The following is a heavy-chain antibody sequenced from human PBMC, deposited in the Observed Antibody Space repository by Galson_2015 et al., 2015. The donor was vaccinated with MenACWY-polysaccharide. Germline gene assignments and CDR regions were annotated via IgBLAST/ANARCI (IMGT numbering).Heavy chain of an antibody. CDR2: ISSSGGST. CDR3: AKVDGPGDFYGLDH. J-gene: IGHJ4*02. V-gene: IGHV3-23*01. CDR1: GFSFGSSA. Sequence: PLRLSCAASGFSFGSSAMTWVRQAPGTGLEWVSLISSSGGSTYYAESVTGRFTISRDNFKNTLFLQMNSLRAGDTAIYYCAKVDGPGDFYGLDHWGQGTPVLVSS. D-gene: IGHD3-10*01.